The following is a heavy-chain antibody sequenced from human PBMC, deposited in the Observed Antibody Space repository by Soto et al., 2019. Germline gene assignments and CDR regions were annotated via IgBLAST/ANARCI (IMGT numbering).Heavy chain of an antibody. CDR3: ARGIAAAVYYYYYGMDV. CDR1: GDSVSSNSAA. V-gene: IGHV6-1*01. D-gene: IGHD6-13*01. J-gene: IGHJ6*02. CDR2: TYYRSKWYN. Sequence: SQTLSLTCAISGDSVSSNSAAWNWIRQSPSRGLEWLGRTYYRSKWYNDYAVSVKSRITINPDTSKNQFSLQLNSVTPEDTAVYYCARGIAAAVYYYYYGMDVSGQGTTVTVSS.